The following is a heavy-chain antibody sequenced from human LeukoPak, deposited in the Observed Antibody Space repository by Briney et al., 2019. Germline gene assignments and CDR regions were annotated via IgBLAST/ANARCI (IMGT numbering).Heavy chain of an antibody. CDR1: GYTFTSYD. D-gene: IGHD6-13*01. CDR2: MNPNSGNT. J-gene: IGHJ4*02. Sequence: RASVKVSCKASGYTFTSYDINWVRQATGQGLEWMGWMNPNSGNTGYAQKFQGRVTMTRDTSTSTVYMELSSLRSEDTAVYYCARALTPGYSSSWPFDYWGQGTLVTVSS. CDR3: ARALTPGYSSSWPFDY. V-gene: IGHV1-8*01.